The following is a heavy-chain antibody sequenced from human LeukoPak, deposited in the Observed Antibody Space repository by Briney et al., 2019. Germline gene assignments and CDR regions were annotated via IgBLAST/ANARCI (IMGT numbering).Heavy chain of an antibody. CDR1: GGTFGSYA. D-gene: IGHD1-1*01. CDR2: IIPIFGTA. Sequence: ASVKVSCKASGGTFGSYAISWVRQAPGQGLEWMGGIIPIFGTANYAQKFQGRVTITADESTSTAYMELSSLRSEDTAVNYCAMSERNPHAVDYWGQGTLVTVSS. CDR3: AMSERNPHAVDY. V-gene: IGHV1-69*13. J-gene: IGHJ4*02.